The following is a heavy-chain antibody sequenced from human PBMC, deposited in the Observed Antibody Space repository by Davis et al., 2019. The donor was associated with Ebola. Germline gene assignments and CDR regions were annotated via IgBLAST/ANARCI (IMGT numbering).Heavy chain of an antibody. V-gene: IGHV3-43*01. CDR2: ISWDGGST. Sequence: GGSLRLSCAASGFTFADYTMHWVRQAPGKGLEWVSLISWDGGSTYYADSVKGRFTISRDNSKNSLYLQMNSLRTEDTAVYYCARRADYWGQGTLVTVSS. CDR3: ARRADY. J-gene: IGHJ4*02. CDR1: GFTFADYT.